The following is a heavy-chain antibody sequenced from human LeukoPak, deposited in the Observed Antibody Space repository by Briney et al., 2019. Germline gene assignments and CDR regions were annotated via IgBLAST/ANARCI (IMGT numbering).Heavy chain of an antibody. J-gene: IGHJ3*02. CDR2: IYYSGST. D-gene: IGHD2-21*02. CDR3: ARALAYCGGDCYPDAFDI. Sequence: SETLSLTCTVSGGSISSYYWSWIRQPPGKGLEWIGYIYYSGSTNYNPSLKSRVTISVDESKNQFSLKLSSVTAADTAVYYCARALAYCGGDCYPDAFDIWGQGTMVTVSS. CDR1: GGSISSYY. V-gene: IGHV4-59*12.